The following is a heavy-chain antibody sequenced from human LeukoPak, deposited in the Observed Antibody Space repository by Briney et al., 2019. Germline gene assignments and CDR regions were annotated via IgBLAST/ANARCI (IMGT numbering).Heavy chain of an antibody. CDR1: GGSISSGSYY. J-gene: IGHJ3*02. CDR3: ARDRTYVLRYFDWPSLDAFDI. CDR2: IYTSGST. Sequence: SQTLSLTCTVSGGSISSGSYYWSWIRQPAGKGLEWLGRIYTSGSTNYNPSLKSRVTISVDTSKNQFSLKLSSVTAADTAVYYCARDRTYVLRYFDWPSLDAFDIWGQGTMVTVSS. D-gene: IGHD3-9*01. V-gene: IGHV4-61*02.